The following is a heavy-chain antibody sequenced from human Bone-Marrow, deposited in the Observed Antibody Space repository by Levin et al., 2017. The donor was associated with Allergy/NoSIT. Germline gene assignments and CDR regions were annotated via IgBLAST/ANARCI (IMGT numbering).Heavy chain of an antibody. D-gene: IGHD4-11*01. Sequence: PGGSLRLSCTVSGGSISSYYWSWIRQPPGRGLEWIAYTHNSGSTNYNPSLKSRVTISVDTSKNQFSLKLSSVTAADTAIYYCARHSNSERYFYYYYMDVWGKGTTVTVSS. V-gene: IGHV4-59*01. J-gene: IGHJ6*03. CDR2: THNSGST. CDR1: GGSISSYY. CDR3: ARHSNSERYFYYYYMDV.